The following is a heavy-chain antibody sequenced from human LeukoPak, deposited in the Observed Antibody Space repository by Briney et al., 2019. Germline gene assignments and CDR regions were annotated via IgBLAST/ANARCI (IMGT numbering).Heavy chain of an antibody. CDR1: GFIFSSYA. CDR3: AREGDYPFDY. J-gene: IGHJ4*02. V-gene: IGHV3-23*01. D-gene: IGHD3-16*01. CDR2: ISGSGGST. Sequence: PGGSLRLSCVASGFIFSSYAMSWVRQAPGKGLEWVSSISGSGGSTYYADSVKGRFTISRDDAKNLLSLQMISLRAEDTAVYYCAREGDYPFDYWGQGTLVTVSS.